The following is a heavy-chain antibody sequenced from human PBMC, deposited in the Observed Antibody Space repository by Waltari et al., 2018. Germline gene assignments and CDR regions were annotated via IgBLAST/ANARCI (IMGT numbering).Heavy chain of an antibody. Sequence: QVQLVESGGGVVQPGKSLRLSCAASGFIFSNYGLHWIRQAPGKGLEWVAVISYDGRNRYYEDYVKGRFTISRANAKDTLYLPLNSLRPEDTAVYYCAKDRFGSDIDALDHWGQGTIVTVSS. CDR1: GFIFSNYG. J-gene: IGHJ3*01. V-gene: IGHV3-30*18. D-gene: IGHD1-26*01. CDR3: AKDRFGSDIDALDH. CDR2: ISYDGRNR.